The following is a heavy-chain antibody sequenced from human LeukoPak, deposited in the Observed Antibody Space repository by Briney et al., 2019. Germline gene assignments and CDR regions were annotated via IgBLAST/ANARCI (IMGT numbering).Heavy chain of an antibody. CDR2: IYSGGST. CDR3: ARGPPTVTTPVYYMDV. CDR1: GFTVSSNY. Sequence: PGGSLRLSCAASGFTVSSNYMSWVRQAPGKGLEWVSVIYSGGSTYYADSVKGRFTISRDNSKNTLYLQMNSLRAEDTAVYYCARGPPTVTTPVYYMDVWGKGTTVTVSS. V-gene: IGHV3-53*01. D-gene: IGHD4-11*01. J-gene: IGHJ6*03.